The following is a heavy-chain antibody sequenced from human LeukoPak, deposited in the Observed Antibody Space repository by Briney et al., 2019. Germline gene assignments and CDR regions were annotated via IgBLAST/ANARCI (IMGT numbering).Heavy chain of an antibody. CDR1: GGSFSNY. D-gene: IGHD3-22*01. V-gene: IGHV4-30-4*01. CDR2: IYYSGNT. J-gene: IGHJ4*02. Sequence: SETLSLTCTVSGGSFSNYWSWIRQTSGKGLEWIGNIYYSGNTYYNPSLKSRVTISVDTSKNQISLKLNSVTAADTAVYYCAGSNGWKTFDFWGQGTLVTVSS. CDR3: AGSNGWKTFDF.